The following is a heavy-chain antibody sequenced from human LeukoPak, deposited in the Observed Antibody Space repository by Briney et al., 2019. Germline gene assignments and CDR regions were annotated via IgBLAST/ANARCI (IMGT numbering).Heavy chain of an antibody. CDR3: ARDGHYDSSGYTPFDY. D-gene: IGHD3-22*01. Sequence: GGSLRLSGAASGFTFSSYSMNWVRQAPGKGLEWVSSISSSSSYIYYADSVKGRFTISRDNAKNSLYLQMNSLRAEDTAVYYCARDGHYDSSGYTPFDYWGQGTLVTVSS. V-gene: IGHV3-21*01. CDR1: GFTFSSYS. J-gene: IGHJ4*02. CDR2: ISSSSSYI.